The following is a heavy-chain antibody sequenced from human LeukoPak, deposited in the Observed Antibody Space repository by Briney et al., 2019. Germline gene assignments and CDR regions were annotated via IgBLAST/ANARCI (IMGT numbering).Heavy chain of an antibody. J-gene: IGHJ5*02. Sequence: ASVKVSCKASGYTFTSYAMHWVRQAPGQRLEWMGWINAGNGNTKYSQKFQGRVTITRDTSASTAYMELSSLRSEDTAVYYCARRVATMGHRQPDPWGQGTLVTVSS. V-gene: IGHV1-3*01. D-gene: IGHD5-12*01. CDR3: ARRVATMGHRQPDP. CDR2: INAGNGNT. CDR1: GYTFTSYA.